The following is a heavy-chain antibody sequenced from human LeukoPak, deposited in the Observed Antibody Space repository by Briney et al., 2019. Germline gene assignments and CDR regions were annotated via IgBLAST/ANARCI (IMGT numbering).Heavy chain of an antibody. CDR3: AKMVWFGEDGMDV. J-gene: IGHJ6*02. V-gene: IGHV3-9*01. D-gene: IGHD3-10*01. CDR1: GFTFDDYA. CDR2: ISWNSGSI. Sequence: GGSLRLSCAASGFTFDDYAMHWVRQAPGKGLEWVSGISWNSGSIGYADSVKGRFTISRDNAKNSLYLQMNSLRAEDTALYYCAKMVWFGEDGMDVWGQGTTVTVSS.